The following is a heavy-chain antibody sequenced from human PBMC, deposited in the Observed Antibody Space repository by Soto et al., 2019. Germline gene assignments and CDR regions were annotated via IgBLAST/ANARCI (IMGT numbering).Heavy chain of an antibody. CDR1: GGSISSYY. D-gene: IGHD2-15*01. CDR3: ARDRRISRYCSGGSCSNWFDP. V-gene: IGHV4-4*07. Sequence: SETLSLTCAVSGGSISSYYWSWIRQPAGKGLEWIGRIYTSGSTNYNPSLKSRVTMSVDTSKNQFSLKLSSVTAADTAVYYCARDRRISRYCSGGSCSNWFDPWGQGTLVTVSS. J-gene: IGHJ5*02. CDR2: IYTSGST.